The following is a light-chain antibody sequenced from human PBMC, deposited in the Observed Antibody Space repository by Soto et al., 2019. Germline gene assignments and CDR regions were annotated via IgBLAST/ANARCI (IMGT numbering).Light chain of an antibody. CDR3: SSLSTTSTPIV. J-gene: IGLJ1*01. Sequence: QSALSQPASMSGSPGQSITIPCTGASSDIGLYNYVSWYQHHPGKAPKLLISGVNVRPSGLSDRFSASKAGNTASLTISGLQPEDEAYYYCSSLSTTSTPIVFGSGTKVTVL. CDR2: GVN. V-gene: IGLV2-14*01. CDR1: SSDIGLYNY.